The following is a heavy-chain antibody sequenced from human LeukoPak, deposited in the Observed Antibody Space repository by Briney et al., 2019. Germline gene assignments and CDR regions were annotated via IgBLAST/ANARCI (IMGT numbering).Heavy chain of an antibody. CDR3: ARVIVSYRYDANWFDP. Sequence: SQTLSLTCTVSGGSISGDGQYWSWIRQHPGKGLEWIGYIYYSRNSYYNPSLKSRVTISADTSENQFSLQLNSVTAADTAVYYCARVIVSYRYDANWFDPWGQGTLVTVSS. CDR2: IYYSRNS. D-gene: IGHD2-8*01. CDR1: GGSISGDGQY. J-gene: IGHJ5*02. V-gene: IGHV4-31*03.